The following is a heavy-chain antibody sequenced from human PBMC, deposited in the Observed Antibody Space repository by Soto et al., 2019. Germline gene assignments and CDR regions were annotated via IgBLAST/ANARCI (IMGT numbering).Heavy chain of an antibody. D-gene: IGHD3-3*01. V-gene: IGHV3-23*01. J-gene: IGHJ4*02. Sequence: EVQLLESGGGLVQPGGSLRLSCAASGFTFSSYAMSWVRQAPGKGLEWVSAISGSGGSTYYADSVKGRFTISRDNCKNTLYLQINSLRAEDTAVYYCAKFCRRFDQPFDCLGQGNLVTVSS. CDR3: AKFCRRFDQPFDC. CDR2: ISGSGGST. CDR1: GFTFSSYA.